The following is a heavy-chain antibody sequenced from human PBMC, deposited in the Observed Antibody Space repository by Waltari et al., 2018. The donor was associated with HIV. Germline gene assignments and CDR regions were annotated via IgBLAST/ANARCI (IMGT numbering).Heavy chain of an antibody. V-gene: IGHV4-4*07. Sequence: QVQLQESGPGLVKPSETLSLTCTVSGGSISRYYWSWIRQPAGKGLEWIGRIYTSGSTNYNPSLKSRVTMSVDTSKNQFSLKLSSVTAADTAVYYCARRYYDSSGYAGGDAFDIWGQGTMVTVSS. CDR3: ARRYYDSSGYAGGDAFDI. CDR1: GGSISRYY. CDR2: IYTSGST. D-gene: IGHD3-22*01. J-gene: IGHJ3*02.